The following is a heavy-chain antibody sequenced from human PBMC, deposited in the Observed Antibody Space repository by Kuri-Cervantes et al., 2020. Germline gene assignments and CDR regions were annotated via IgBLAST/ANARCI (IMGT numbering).Heavy chain of an antibody. Sequence: SETLSLTCAVYGGSFSGYYWSWIRQPPGKGLEWIGYIYTRGSTNYDPSLKSRVTISADTSRNQFSLKLNSVTAADTAVYFCARATRGGTGYYYMFDSWGQGTLVTVSS. CDR3: ARATRGGTGYYYMFDS. J-gene: IGHJ4*02. V-gene: IGHV4-59*01. CDR2: IYTRGST. CDR1: GGSFSGYY. D-gene: IGHD3-9*01.